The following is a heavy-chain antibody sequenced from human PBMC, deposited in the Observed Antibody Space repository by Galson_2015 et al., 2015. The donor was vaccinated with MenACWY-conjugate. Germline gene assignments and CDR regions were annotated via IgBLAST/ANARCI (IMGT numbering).Heavy chain of an antibody. CDR1: GYTSTTDS. CDR2: INPSSGTT. J-gene: IGHJ4*02. CDR3: AGRNSSGGREYFDY. V-gene: IGHV1-46*01. Sequence: SVKVSCKASGYTSTTDSIHWVRQAPGQGLEWMGRINPSSGTTTYAQKFQGRVTMTRDTSYMELYSLRSEDTAVYYCAGRNSSGGREYFDYWGQGTLATVSS. D-gene: IGHD3-22*01.